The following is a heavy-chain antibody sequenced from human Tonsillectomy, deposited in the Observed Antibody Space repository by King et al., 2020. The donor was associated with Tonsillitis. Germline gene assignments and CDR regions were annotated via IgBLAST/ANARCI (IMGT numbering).Heavy chain of an antibody. CDR2: INWNSGSI. D-gene: IGHD1-1*01. J-gene: IGHJ6*02. CDR3: AKDFWNDLDYDYGMDV. V-gene: IGHV3-9*01. CDR1: GFTFDDYA. Sequence: DVQLVESGGGLVQPGRSLRLSCAVSGFTFDDYAMHWVRQAPGKGLEWDSAINWNSGSIGYVYLVKGRFTISRDNAKNALDLEMRSLRPEDTALYYCAKDFWNDLDYDYGMDVWGQGTTVTVSS.